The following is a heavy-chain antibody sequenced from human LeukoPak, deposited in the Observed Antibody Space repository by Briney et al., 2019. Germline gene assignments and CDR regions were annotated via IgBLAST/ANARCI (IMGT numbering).Heavy chain of an antibody. CDR1: GFTFSSYG. CDR2: ISYDGSYI. J-gene: IGHJ4*02. CDR3: AKWRRGHYYGSGTELDY. V-gene: IGHV3-30*18. Sequence: PGGSLRLSCAASGFTFSSYGMHWVRQAPGKGLEWVAVISYDGSYIYYADSVKGRFTISRDTSKNTFYLQMNSLRREGTAMYYCAKWRRGHYYGSGTELDYWGQGTLVTVSS. D-gene: IGHD3-10*01.